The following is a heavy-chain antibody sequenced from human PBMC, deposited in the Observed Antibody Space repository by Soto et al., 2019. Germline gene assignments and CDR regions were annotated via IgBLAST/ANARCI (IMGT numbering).Heavy chain of an antibody. CDR3: AKVDARGPQRMDV. CDR2: TYSDGSA. Sequence: EVQVEESGGGLVQPGGSLRLSCAASGFTVSNSYMTWVRQAPGKGLEWVSITYSDGSASYADSVKGRFTVSRDNSKNTLSLQMNSLIVEYTAVYYCAKVDARGPQRMDVRGQGPTVTVPS. D-gene: IGHD3-10*01. CDR1: GFTVSNSY. V-gene: IGHV3-66*01. J-gene: IGHJ6*02.